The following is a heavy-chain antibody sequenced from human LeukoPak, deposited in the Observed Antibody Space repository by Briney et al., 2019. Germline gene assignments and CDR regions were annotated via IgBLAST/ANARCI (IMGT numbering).Heavy chain of an antibody. CDR1: GYTFTSYE. CDR3: ARIYYRRSDYHYYYMDV. CDR2: MNPNSGNT. J-gene: IGHJ6*03. Sequence: ASVKVSCKASGYTFTSYEINWVRQAPGQGLEWGGWMNPNSGNTGSAQKVQGRITITMNTSISTAYMELSSLRSDDTAVYYCARIYYRRSDYHYYYMDVWGEGTTVTVSS. D-gene: IGHD3-10*01. V-gene: IGHV1-8*01.